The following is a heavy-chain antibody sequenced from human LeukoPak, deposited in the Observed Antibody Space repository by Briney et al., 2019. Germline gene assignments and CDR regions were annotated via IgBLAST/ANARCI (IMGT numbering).Heavy chain of an antibody. D-gene: IGHD3-22*01. V-gene: IGHV4-59*01. CDR3: ARRRDYYDSRGYYAFDI. CDR1: GDSISSDY. Sequence: PSETLSLTCNVSGDSISSDYWTWIRQPPGKGLEWIGNIYYSGSTNYNPSLKSRVTMSVDTSKNQFSLKLNSVTAADTAVYYCARRRDYYDSRGYYAFDIWGHGTMVTVSS. J-gene: IGHJ3*02. CDR2: IYYSGST.